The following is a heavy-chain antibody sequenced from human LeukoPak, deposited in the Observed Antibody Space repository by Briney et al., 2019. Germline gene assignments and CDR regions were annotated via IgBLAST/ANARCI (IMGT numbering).Heavy chain of an antibody. CDR1: GFTFDDYG. V-gene: IGHV3-20*04. CDR2: INWNGGST. Sequence: GGSLRLSCAASGFTFDDYGMSWARQAPGKGLEWVSGINWNGGSTGYADSVKGRFTISRDNAKNSLYLQMNSLRAEDTALYYCASLPVRGNALVAFDIWGQGTMVTVSS. CDR3: ASLPVRGNALVAFDI. D-gene: IGHD3-10*01. J-gene: IGHJ3*02.